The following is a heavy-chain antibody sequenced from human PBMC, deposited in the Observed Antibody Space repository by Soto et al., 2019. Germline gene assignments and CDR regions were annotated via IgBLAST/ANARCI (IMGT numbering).Heavy chain of an antibody. CDR2: ISAYNGNT. CDR3: ARGRARGSGSYGYYYYGMDV. D-gene: IGHD1-26*01. CDR1: VYTFTSYG. Sequence: ATVKVSYKASVYTFTSYGISCLRRAPGQGLEWMGWISAYNGNTNYAQKLQGRVTMTTDTSTSTAYMELRSLRSDDTAVYYCARGRARGSGSYGYYYYGMDVWGQGTTVTVSS. J-gene: IGHJ6*02. V-gene: IGHV1-18*01.